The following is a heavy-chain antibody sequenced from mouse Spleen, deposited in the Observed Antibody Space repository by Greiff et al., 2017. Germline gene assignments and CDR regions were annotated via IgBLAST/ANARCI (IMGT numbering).Heavy chain of an antibody. CDR2: ISSGGGNT. CDR3: ARRLGYYDYDAYAMDY. V-gene: IGHV5-9*04. Sequence: EVRLVESGGGLVKPGGSLKLSCAASGFTFSSYAMSWVRQTPEKRLEWVATISSGGGNTYYPDSVKGRFTISRDNAKNTLYLQMSSLKSEDTAMYYCARRLGYYDYDAYAMDYWGQGTSVTVSS. CDR1: GFTFSSYA. D-gene: IGHD2-4*01. J-gene: IGHJ4*01.